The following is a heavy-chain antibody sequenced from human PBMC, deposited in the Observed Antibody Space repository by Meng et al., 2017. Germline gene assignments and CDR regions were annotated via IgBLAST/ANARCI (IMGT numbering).Heavy chain of an antibody. CDR2: IRSKANSYAT. J-gene: IGHJ4*02. CDR3: VDSSGYYYGGGY. V-gene: IGHV3-73*01. D-gene: IGHD3-22*01. CDR1: GFTFSGSA. Sequence: EGQLVESGGGLVKPGGSLKLSCAASGFTFSGSAMHWVRQGSGKGLEWVGRIRSKANSYATAYAASVKGRFTISRDDSKNTAYLQMNSLKTEDTAVYYCVDSSGYYYGGGYWGQGTLVTVSS.